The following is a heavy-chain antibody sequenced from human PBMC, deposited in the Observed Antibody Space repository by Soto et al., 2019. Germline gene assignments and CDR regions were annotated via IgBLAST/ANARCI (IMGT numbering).Heavy chain of an antibody. CDR2: IYHSGST. J-gene: IGHJ4*02. CDR3: ARAEGAANYYDSSGYLDY. D-gene: IGHD3-22*01. CDR1: GGSLSSSHW. Sequence: PSETVSLTCAVSGGSLSSSHWWSWARQPIGNGLEWIGEIYHSGSTNYTPSLKSRVTISVDKSKNQFSLKLSSVTAADTAVYYCARAEGAANYYDSSGYLDYWGQGTLVTVSS. V-gene: IGHV4-4*02.